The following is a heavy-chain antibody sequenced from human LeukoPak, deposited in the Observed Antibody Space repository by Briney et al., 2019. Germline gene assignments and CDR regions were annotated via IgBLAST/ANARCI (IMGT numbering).Heavy chain of an antibody. J-gene: IGHJ6*03. Sequence: PGGSLRLSCAASGFTFSSYAMSWVRQAPGKGLEWVSVISGSGGSTYYADSVKGRFTISRDNSKNTLYLQMNSLRAEDTAVYYCARNRGNGDYLYYYYMDVWGKGTTVTVSS. D-gene: IGHD4-17*01. CDR1: GFTFSSYA. V-gene: IGHV3-23*01. CDR2: ISGSGGST. CDR3: ARNRGNGDYLYYYYMDV.